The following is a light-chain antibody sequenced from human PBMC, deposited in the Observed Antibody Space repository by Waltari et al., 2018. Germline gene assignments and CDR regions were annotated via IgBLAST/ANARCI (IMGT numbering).Light chain of an antibody. J-gene: IGKJ4*01. V-gene: IGKV1-39*01. CDR3: QQSYDEPWHT. CDR2: AAS. Sequence: DIQMTPSPSTLSASVGDTLTITCRESQDIRIFLNWYQKKPGKAPDLLSYAASNLQSGVPSRFSGRGSGTDVTHTIANLQPEDFATYYCQQSYDEPWHTFGGGTIVDVK. CDR1: QDIRIF.